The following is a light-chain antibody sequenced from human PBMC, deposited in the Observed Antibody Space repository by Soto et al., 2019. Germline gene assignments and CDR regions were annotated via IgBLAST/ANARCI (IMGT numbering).Light chain of an antibody. J-gene: IGKJ1*01. V-gene: IGKV1-5*03. Sequence: DIQMTQSPSTLSGSVGDRVTITCRASQTISSWLAWYQQKPGKAPKLLIYKASTLKSGVPSRFSGSGSGTEFTLTISSLQPDDFETYYRQHYNSYSEAFGQGTKVELK. CDR2: KAS. CDR3: QHYNSYSEA. CDR1: QTISSW.